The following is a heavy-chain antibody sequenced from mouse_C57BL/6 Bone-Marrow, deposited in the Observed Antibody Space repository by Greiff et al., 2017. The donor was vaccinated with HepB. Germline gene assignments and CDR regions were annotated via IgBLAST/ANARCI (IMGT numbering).Heavy chain of an antibody. CDR2: IYPRDGST. CDR1: GYTFTDHT. V-gene: IGHV1-78*01. Sequence: VQRVESDAELVKPGASVKISCKVSGYTFTDHTIHWMKQRPEQGLEWIGYIYPRDGSTKYNEKSKGKATLTADKSSSTAYMQLNSLTSEDSAVYFCAREELWLPHWYFDVWGTGTTVTVSS. J-gene: IGHJ1*03. D-gene: IGHD2-2*01. CDR3: AREELWLPHWYFDV.